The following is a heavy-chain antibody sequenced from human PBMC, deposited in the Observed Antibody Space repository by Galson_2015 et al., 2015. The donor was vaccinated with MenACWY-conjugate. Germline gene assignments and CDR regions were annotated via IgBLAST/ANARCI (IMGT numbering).Heavy chain of an antibody. J-gene: IGHJ4*01. CDR2: IYHTGHT. CDR3: VRVYGVATGFDY. V-gene: IGHV4-4*02. Sequence: SETLSLTCVVSGDSINSINWWSWVRQSPGKGLAWIGEIYHTGHTRYNPSLKNRLTISVDKSKTQFSMKLTSVTAADTAVYYCVRVYGVATGFDYWGHGTLVTVSS. CDR1: GDSINSINW. D-gene: IGHD5-12*01.